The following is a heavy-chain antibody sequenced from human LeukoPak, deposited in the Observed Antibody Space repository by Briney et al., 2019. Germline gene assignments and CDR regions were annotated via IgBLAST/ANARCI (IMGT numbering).Heavy chain of an antibody. J-gene: IGHJ4*02. CDR1: GFTFTSHW. Sequence: GGSLRLSCAASGFTFTSHWMTWVRQAPGKGLEWVANINVDGSAEQYVESVKGRFTISRDNAKNALYLQMNSLRAEDAAVYYCARDKGWLHLGGWGQGTLVTVSS. CDR3: ARDKGWLHLGG. V-gene: IGHV3-7*01. D-gene: IGHD5-24*01. CDR2: INVDGSAE.